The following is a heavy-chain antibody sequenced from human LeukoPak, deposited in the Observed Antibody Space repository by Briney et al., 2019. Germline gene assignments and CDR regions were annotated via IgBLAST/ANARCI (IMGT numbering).Heavy chain of an antibody. Sequence: GRSLRLSCAASGFTVSSKYMSWVRQAPGKGLEWVSVIYSVGRTYYADSVKGRFTISRDNSKNTLYLQMNSLRAEDTAVYYCARAPYYYGPVDYWGQGTLVTVSS. CDR3: ARAPYYYGPVDY. J-gene: IGHJ4*02. CDR2: IYSVGRT. V-gene: IGHV3-53*01. CDR1: GFTVSSKY. D-gene: IGHD3-10*01.